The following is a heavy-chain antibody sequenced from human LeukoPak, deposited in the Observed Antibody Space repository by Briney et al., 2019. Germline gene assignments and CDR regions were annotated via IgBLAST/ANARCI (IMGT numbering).Heavy chain of an antibody. CDR1: GFTVSSNY. CDR2: IYSGGNT. CDR3: ARRAGEYSHPYDY. V-gene: IGHV3-53*01. D-gene: IGHD2-15*01. J-gene: IGHJ4*02. Sequence: PGGSLRLSCTVSGFTVSSNYWSWVRQAPGKGLEWVSFIYSGGNTHYSDSVKGRFTLSRDNSKNTLYLQMNSLRAEDTAIYYCARRAGEYSHPYDYWGQGTLVTVSS.